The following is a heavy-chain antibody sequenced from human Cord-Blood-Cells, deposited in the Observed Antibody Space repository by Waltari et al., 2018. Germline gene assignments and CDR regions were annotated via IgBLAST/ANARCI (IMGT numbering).Heavy chain of an antibody. CDR3: ARGFGSSWSNFDY. Sequence: QVQLQPLGAGLLKPSETLSVTLAVHGGSFSGCYWSWICQPPGKGLEWIGEINHSGSTNYNPSLKSRVPISVDTSKNQFSLKLSSVTAADTAVYYCARGFGSSWSNFDYWGQGTLVTVSS. CDR1: GGSFSGCY. V-gene: IGHV4-34*01. D-gene: IGHD6-13*01. CDR2: INHSGST. J-gene: IGHJ4*02.